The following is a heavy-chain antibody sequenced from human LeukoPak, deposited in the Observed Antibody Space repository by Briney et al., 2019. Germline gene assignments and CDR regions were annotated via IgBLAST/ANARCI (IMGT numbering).Heavy chain of an antibody. CDR2: IYYSGST. V-gene: IGHV4-59*01. CDR3: ARDRYYGSGFHYFDY. D-gene: IGHD3-10*01. Sequence: GSLRLSCAASGFTFSGYWMSWVRQAPGKGLEWIGYIYYSGSTNYNPSLKSRVTISVDTSKNQFSLKLSSVTAADTAVYYCARDRYYGSGFHYFDYWSQGTLVTVSS. J-gene: IGHJ4*02. CDR1: GFTFSGYW.